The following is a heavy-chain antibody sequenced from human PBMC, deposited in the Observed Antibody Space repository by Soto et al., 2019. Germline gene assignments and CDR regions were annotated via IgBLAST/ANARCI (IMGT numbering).Heavy chain of an antibody. D-gene: IGHD4-17*01. CDR1: GGSISSGGYY. CDR2: IYYRGST. Sequence: QVQLQESGPGLVKPSQTLSLTCTVSGGSISSGGYYWSWIRQHPGKGLEWIGYIYYRGSTYYNPSLKSRVTISVDTSKNQFSLKLSSVTAADTAVYYCARIPNDYGDYGVIDYWGQGTLVTVSS. V-gene: IGHV4-31*03. J-gene: IGHJ4*02. CDR3: ARIPNDYGDYGVIDY.